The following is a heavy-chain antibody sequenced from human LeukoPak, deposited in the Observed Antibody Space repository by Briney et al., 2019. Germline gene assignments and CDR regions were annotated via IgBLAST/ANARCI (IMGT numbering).Heavy chain of an antibody. Sequence: GGSLRLSCAASGFTFSSYAMHWVRQAPGKGLEWVAVISYDGSNKYYADSVKGRFTISRDNSKNTLYLQMNSLRAEDTAVYYCARDRGSYYYGSGSYEEYYFDYWGQGTLVTVSS. V-gene: IGHV3-30-3*01. CDR2: ISYDGSNK. CDR3: ARDRGSYYYGSGSYEEYYFDY. J-gene: IGHJ4*02. CDR1: GFTFSSYA. D-gene: IGHD3-10*01.